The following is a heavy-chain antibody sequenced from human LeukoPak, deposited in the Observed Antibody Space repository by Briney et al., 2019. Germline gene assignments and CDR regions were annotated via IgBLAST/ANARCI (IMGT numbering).Heavy chain of an antibody. CDR2: ISGSADRT. V-gene: IGHV3-23*01. Sequence: GGSLRLSCAASGFTFSNYGMSWVRQAPGKGLEWVSGISGSADRTNYADSVKGRFTISRDNSKNTLNLQMNSLRAEDTAVYYCAKAKYSSLSYFFGFWGQGTLVTVSS. J-gene: IGHJ4*02. CDR1: GFTFSNYG. D-gene: IGHD6-19*01. CDR3: AKAKYSSLSYFFGF.